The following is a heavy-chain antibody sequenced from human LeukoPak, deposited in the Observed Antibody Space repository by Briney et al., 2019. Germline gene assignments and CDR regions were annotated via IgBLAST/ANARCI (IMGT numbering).Heavy chain of an antibody. CDR2: IYYSGST. D-gene: IGHD6-13*01. V-gene: IGHV4-59*01. CDR1: GGSISGYY. Sequence: PSETLSLTCTVSGGSISGYYWSWIRQPPGKGPEWIGYIYYSGSTNYNPSLKSRVTISVDTSKNQFSLKMNSVTAADTAVYYCARKTSRSWCFDYWGQGTLVTVSS. J-gene: IGHJ4*02. CDR3: ARKTSRSWCFDY.